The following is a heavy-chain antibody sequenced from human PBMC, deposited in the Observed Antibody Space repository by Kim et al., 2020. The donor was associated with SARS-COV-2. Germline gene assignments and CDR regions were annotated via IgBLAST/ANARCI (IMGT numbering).Heavy chain of an antibody. J-gene: IGHJ4*02. V-gene: IGHV4-34*01. CDR1: GGSFSGYY. D-gene: IGHD2-15*01. Sequence: SETLSLTCAVYGGSFSGYYWSWIRQPPGKGLEWIGEINHSGSTNYNPSLKSRVTISVDTSKNQFSLKLSSVTAADTAVYYCARRRGGSSDYWGQGTLVTV. CDR3: ARRRGGSSDY. CDR2: INHSGST.